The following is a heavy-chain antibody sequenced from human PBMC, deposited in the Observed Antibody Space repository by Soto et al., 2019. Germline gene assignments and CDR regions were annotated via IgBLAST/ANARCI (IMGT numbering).Heavy chain of an antibody. CDR3: AGRGDVPYYYYGLDV. CDR2: ISGYNANT. J-gene: IGHJ6*02. V-gene: IGHV1-18*01. D-gene: IGHD3-16*01. CDR1: GYSFTRYG. Sequence: QVQLVQSGAEVKKPGASVKVSCKASGYSFTRYGISWVRQAPGQGLEWMGWISGYNANTNYPENLQGRVTMTTDTSTSTAYMEVRNLISDDTAVYYCAGRGDVPYYYYGLDVWGQGTTVTVSS.